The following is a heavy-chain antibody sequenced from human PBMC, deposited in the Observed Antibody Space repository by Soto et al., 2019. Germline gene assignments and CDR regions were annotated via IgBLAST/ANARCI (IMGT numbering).Heavy chain of an antibody. CDR3: AKDPQYDFWSGYYNFAMDV. CDR2: IGGSGEST. D-gene: IGHD3-3*01. Sequence: GGSLRLSCSASGFTFSSYAMNWVRQAPGKGLEWVSGIGGSGESTYYPDSVKGRFTISRDNAKNTLYLEMNSLRVEDTAVYYCAKDPQYDFWSGYYNFAMDVWGQGTTVTVSS. V-gene: IGHV3-23*01. CDR1: GFTFSSYA. J-gene: IGHJ6*02.